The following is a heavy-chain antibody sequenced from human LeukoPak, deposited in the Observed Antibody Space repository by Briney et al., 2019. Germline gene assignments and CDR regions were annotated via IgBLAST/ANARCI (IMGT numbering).Heavy chain of an antibody. CDR1: GFTFSDYY. V-gene: IGHV3-11*06. CDR3: ARGSGPYY. D-gene: IGHD6-19*01. Sequence: TRGSLRLSCAASGFTFSDYYMSWIRQAPGKGLEGVSYMSSSINTNYADSGKGRFTISRDNAKSSLYLQMNSLRAEDTAVYYCARGSGPYYWGQGTLVTVSS. J-gene: IGHJ4*02. CDR2: MSSSINT.